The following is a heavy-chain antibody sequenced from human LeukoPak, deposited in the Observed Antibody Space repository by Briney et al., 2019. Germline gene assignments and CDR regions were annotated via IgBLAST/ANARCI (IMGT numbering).Heavy chain of an antibody. CDR1: GVSISSSY. Sequence: PETLSLTCTVSGVSISSSYWSWIRQSPGKGLEWIGYISYRGTTKYNPSLKGRVTISMDTPKNQVSLNLSSVTAADTAFYYCARDPGSCSGGSCSFYWYFDLWGRGTLVSVSS. V-gene: IGHV4-59*01. CDR3: ARDPGSCSGGSCSFYWYFDL. J-gene: IGHJ2*01. D-gene: IGHD2-15*01. CDR2: ISYRGTT.